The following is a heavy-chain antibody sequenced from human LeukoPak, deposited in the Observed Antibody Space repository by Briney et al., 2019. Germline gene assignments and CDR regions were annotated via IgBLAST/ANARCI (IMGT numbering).Heavy chain of an antibody. CDR2: ISSSSSYM. J-gene: IGHJ4*02. CDR3: AKEFGTFDY. V-gene: IGHV3-21*01. CDR1: GFTFSSYS. Sequence: GGSLRLSCAASGFTFSSYSMNWVRQAPGKGLEWVSSISSSSSYMYYADSVKGRFTISRDNAKNSLYLQMNSLRAEDTAVYYCAKEFGTFDYWGQGTLVTVSS. D-gene: IGHD3-10*01.